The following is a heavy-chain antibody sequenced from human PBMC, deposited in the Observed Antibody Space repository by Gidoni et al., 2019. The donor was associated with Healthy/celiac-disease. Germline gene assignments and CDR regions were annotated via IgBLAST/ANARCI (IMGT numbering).Heavy chain of an antibody. CDR3: AKDMVYRGIAAAEFDY. V-gene: IGHV3-9*01. J-gene: IGHJ4*02. Sequence: EVQLVESGGGLVQPGGYLRLACAASGVTLDDYAMHWVRQAPGKGLEWVSGISWNSGSIGYADSVKGRFTISRDNAKNSLYLQMNSLRAEDTALYYCAKDMVYRGIAAAEFDYWGQGTLVTVSS. CDR2: ISWNSGSI. D-gene: IGHD6-13*01. CDR1: GVTLDDYA.